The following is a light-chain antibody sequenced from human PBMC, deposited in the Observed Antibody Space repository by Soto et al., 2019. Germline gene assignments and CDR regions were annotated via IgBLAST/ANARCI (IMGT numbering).Light chain of an antibody. J-gene: IGLJ1*01. CDR1: SSDVGGYKY. CDR3: SSYTSTSSYV. V-gene: IGLV2-14*01. CDR2: EVS. Sequence: QSALTQPRSVSGSPGQSVTISCTGTSSDVGGYKYVSWYQQHPGKAPKLMIYEVSNRPSGISNRFSGSKSGNTASLTISGLQADDEADYYCSSYTSTSSYVFGTGTKLTVL.